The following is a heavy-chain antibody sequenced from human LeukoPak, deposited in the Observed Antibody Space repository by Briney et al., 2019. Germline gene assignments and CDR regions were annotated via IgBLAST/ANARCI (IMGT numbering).Heavy chain of an antibody. CDR1: GFTFNSYA. V-gene: IGHV3-30*04. D-gene: IGHD6-13*01. CDR3: AKDSPWYGH. J-gene: IGHJ1*01. CDR2: ISYDGSNK. Sequence: GGSLRLSCAASGFTFNSYAMHWVRQAPGKGLEWVAVISYDGSNKYYADSVKGRFTISRDNSKNTVYLQMNSLRAEDTAVYYCAKDSPWYGHWGQGTLVSVSS.